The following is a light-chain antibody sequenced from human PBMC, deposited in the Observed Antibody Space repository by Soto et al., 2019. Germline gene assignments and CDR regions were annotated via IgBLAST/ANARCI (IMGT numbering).Light chain of an antibody. V-gene: IGKV1-39*01. CDR2: AAS. CDR1: QSISNH. CDR3: QQYDSYPWT. J-gene: IGKJ1*01. Sequence: DIQMTQSPSSLSASVEDRVIITCRASQSISNHLNWYQQKPGKAPKLLIFAASSLQSGVRSRFSGSRSGPDFTLTISSLQSEDFATYYCQQYDSYPWTFGQGTKVDIK.